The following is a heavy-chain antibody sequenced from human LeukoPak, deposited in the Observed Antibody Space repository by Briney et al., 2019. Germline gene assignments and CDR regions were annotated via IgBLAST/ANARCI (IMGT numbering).Heavy chain of an antibody. D-gene: IGHD2-2*01. Sequence: PGGSLRLSCAASGFTFDDYAMHWVRQAPGKGLEWVSSIRWNSGSMGYADSVKGRFTISRDNAKNSLYLQMNSLRAEDTAFYYCAKGLIRYCSTASCYAIDYWGQGTLVTVSS. CDR3: AKGLIRYCSTASCYAIDY. CDR1: GFTFDDYA. J-gene: IGHJ4*02. V-gene: IGHV3-9*01. CDR2: IRWNSGSM.